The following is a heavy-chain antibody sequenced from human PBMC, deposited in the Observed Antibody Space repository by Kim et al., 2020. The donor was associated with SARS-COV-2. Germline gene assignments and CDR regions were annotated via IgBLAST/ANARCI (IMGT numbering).Heavy chain of an antibody. CDR3: ARRPYYYGSGNGMDV. Sequence: SETLSLTCTVSGGSISSSSYYWGWIRQPPGKGLEWIGSIYFSGSTYYNPSLKSRVTISVDTSKNQFSLKLSSVTAADTAVYYCARRPYYYGSGNGMDVWG. CDR2: IYFSGST. V-gene: IGHV4-39*01. J-gene: IGHJ6*01. CDR1: GGSISSSSYY. D-gene: IGHD3-10*01.